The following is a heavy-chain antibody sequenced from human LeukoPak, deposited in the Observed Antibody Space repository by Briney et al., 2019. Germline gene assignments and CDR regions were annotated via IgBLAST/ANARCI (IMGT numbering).Heavy chain of an antibody. CDR1: GYTFTGYY. J-gene: IGHJ6*03. D-gene: IGHD2-2*01. CDR3: ASSPPLGYCSSTSCPDYYYYYMDV. Sequence: GASVEVSCKTSGYTFTGYYMHWVRQAPGQGLEWMGWINPNSGGTNYAQKFQGRVTMTRDTSISTAYMELSRLRSDDTAVYYCASSPPLGYCSSTSCPDYYYYYMDVWGKGTTVTVSS. V-gene: IGHV1-2*02. CDR2: INPNSGGT.